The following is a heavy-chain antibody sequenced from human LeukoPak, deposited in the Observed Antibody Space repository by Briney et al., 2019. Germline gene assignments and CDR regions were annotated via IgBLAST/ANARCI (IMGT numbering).Heavy chain of an antibody. CDR2: IYTSGST. D-gene: IGHD3-10*02. V-gene: IGHV4-61*02. Sequence: PSQTLSLTCTVSGGSISSGSYYWSWIRQPAGKGLEWIGRIYTSGSTNYNPSLKSRVTISVDTSKNQFSLRLSSVTAADTAVYYCARGKDTYVFGYWGQGTLVTVSS. CDR3: ARGKDTYVFGY. CDR1: GGSISSGSYY. J-gene: IGHJ4*02.